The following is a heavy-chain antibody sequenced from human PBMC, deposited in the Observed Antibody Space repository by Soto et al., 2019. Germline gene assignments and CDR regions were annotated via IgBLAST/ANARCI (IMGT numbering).Heavy chain of an antibody. Sequence: LSLTCTVSGGSISSGDYYCSWIRQPPGKGLEWIGYIYYSGSTYYNPSLKSRVTISVDTSKNQFSLKLSSVTAADTAVYYCARHGTYYYDSSGYYASPFDYWGQGTLVTVSS. D-gene: IGHD3-22*01. J-gene: IGHJ4*02. V-gene: IGHV4-30-4*01. CDR1: GGSISSGDYY. CDR2: IYYSGST. CDR3: ARHGTYYYDSSGYYASPFDY.